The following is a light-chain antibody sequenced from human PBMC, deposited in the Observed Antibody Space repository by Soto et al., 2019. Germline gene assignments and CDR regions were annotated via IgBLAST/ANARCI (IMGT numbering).Light chain of an antibody. Sequence: VMTQSPATLSVSPRERATISCRASQTVGSLLAWYQQKPGQAPRLLIYGASTRATGIPARFSGSGSGADFTLTISTLEPEDFAVYYCQQRSNWPLTFGGGTKVDI. J-gene: IGKJ4*01. CDR2: GAS. CDR1: QTVGSL. V-gene: IGKV3-15*01. CDR3: QQRSNWPLT.